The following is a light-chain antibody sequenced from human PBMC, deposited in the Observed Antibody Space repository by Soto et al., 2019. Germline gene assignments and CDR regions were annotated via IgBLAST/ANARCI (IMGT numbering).Light chain of an antibody. CDR3: QAYDYSLTAFV. V-gene: IGLV1-40*01. J-gene: IGLJ3*02. CDR1: NSNLGAGYD. Sequence: QSVLTQPPSVSGVPGQRVTISCTGNNSNLGAGYDVHWYQQLPGAAPKLVVFGNRNRPSGVPERFSGSKSGTSASLAITGLQVEDEADYYCQAYDYSLTAFVFGGGTKVTVL. CDR2: GNR.